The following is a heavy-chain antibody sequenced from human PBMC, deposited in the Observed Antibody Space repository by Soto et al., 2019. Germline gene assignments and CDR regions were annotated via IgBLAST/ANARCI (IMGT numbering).Heavy chain of an antibody. CDR3: ARRVDILTGYYYFDY. CDR1: GGPISVSGYY. V-gene: IGHV4-39*01. Sequence: QLQLQESGPGLVKPSETLSLTSPSSGGPISVSGYYWGWFPQPPGKGLEWIGSIYYRTPYYNPSLKSRVTISVDTSKNQFSLKLSSVTAADTAVYYCARRVDILTGYYYFDYWGQGTLVTVSS. D-gene: IGHD3-9*01. J-gene: IGHJ4*02. CDR2: IYYRTP.